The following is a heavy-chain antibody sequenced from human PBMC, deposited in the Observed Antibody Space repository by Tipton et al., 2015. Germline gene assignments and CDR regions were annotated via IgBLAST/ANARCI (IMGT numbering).Heavy chain of an antibody. Sequence: SLRLSCAASGFTFSDYDMNWIRQAPGKGLEWVSYIRRSGNTIYYADSVKGRFTISRDNAKNSLYLQMDSLRAEDTAVYYCARDLAYYGMDVWGQGTTVTVSS. J-gene: IGHJ6*02. CDR3: ARDLAYYGMDV. CDR1: GFTFSDYD. CDR2: IRRSGNTI. V-gene: IGHV3-11*04.